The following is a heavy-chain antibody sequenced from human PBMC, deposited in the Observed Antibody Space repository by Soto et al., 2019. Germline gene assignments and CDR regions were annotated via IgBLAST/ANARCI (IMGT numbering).Heavy chain of an antibody. CDR2: IIPILGIA. CDR1: GGTFSSYT. D-gene: IGHD3-3*01. Sequence: GASVKVSCKASGGTFSSYTISWVRQAPGQGLEWMGRIIPILGIANYAQKFQGRVTITADKSTSTAYMELSGLRSEDTAVYYCARDPPYDFWSGFNWFDPWGQGTLVTVSS. V-gene: IGHV1-69*04. J-gene: IGHJ5*02. CDR3: ARDPPYDFWSGFNWFDP.